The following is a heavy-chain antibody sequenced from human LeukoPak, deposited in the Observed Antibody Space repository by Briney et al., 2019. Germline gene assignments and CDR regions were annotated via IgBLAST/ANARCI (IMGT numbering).Heavy chain of an antibody. J-gene: IGHJ2*01. CDR1: GGSISSSSYY. D-gene: IGHD3-16*01. CDR2: IYHSGST. Sequence: PSETLSLTCTVSGGSISSSSYYWGWIRQPPGKGLEWIGSIYHSGSTYYNPSLKSRVTISVDTSKNQFSLKLSSVTAADTAVYYCARRGSYWYFDLWGRGTLVTVSS. CDR3: ARRGSYWYFDL. V-gene: IGHV4-39*07.